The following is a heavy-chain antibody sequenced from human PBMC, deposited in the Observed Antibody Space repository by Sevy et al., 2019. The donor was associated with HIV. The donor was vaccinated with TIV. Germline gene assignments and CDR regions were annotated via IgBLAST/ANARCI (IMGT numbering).Heavy chain of an antibody. D-gene: IGHD2-15*01. Sequence: ASVKVSCKASGYTFTNYAIHWVRQAPGQKLEWMGRINVGNGNTLSQKFQDRVTFTRDTSASTAYMQLSSLRSEDTAVYYCARGEFCSGSSCYSEFFDYWGQGALVTVSS. J-gene: IGHJ4*02. CDR3: ARGEFCSGSSCYSEFFDY. V-gene: IGHV1-3*01. CDR2: INVGNGNT. CDR1: GYTFTNYA.